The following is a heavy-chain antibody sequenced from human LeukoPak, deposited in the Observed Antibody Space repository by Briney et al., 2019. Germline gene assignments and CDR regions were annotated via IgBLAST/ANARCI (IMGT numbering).Heavy chain of an antibody. CDR3: ARSSAGAFDI. CDR2: IYYSGST. V-gene: IGHV4-39*07. J-gene: IGHJ3*02. CDR1: GGSISSSNYY. Sequence: SETLSLTCTVSGGSISSSNYYWGWIRQPPGKGLEWIGNIYYSGSTYYNPSLKSRVTISIDTSKNQFSLKLSSVTAADTAVYYCARSSAGAFDIWGQGTMVTVSS.